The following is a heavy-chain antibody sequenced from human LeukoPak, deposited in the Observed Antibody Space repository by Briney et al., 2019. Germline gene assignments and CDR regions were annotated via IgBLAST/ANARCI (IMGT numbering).Heavy chain of an antibody. CDR3: ARAPPSAKGLYDY. CDR2: ISYDGSNK. Sequence: GRSLRLSCAASGFTFSSYAMHWVRQAPGKGLEWVAVISYDGSNKYYAASVKGRFTISRDNSKNTLYLRMNSLRAEDTAVYYCARAPPSAKGLYDYWGQGTLVTVSS. CDR1: GFTFSSYA. D-gene: IGHD2-15*01. V-gene: IGHV3-30-3*01. J-gene: IGHJ4*02.